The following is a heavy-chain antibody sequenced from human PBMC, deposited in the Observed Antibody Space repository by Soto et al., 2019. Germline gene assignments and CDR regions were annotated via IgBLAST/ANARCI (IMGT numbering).Heavy chain of an antibody. CDR3: TKSSGGGSSVGMDY. CDR2: ITRDGYNK. CDR1: GFIFKNYA. Sequence: GGSLRLSCAGSGFIFKNYALNWVRQAPGKGLEWVASITRDGYNKYYADSVKGRFTISRDNSRDTLSLQMTALTIEDSSVYYCTKSSGGGSSVGMDYWGQGTRVTVS. D-gene: IGHD3-22*01. V-gene: IGHV3-30*04. J-gene: IGHJ4*02.